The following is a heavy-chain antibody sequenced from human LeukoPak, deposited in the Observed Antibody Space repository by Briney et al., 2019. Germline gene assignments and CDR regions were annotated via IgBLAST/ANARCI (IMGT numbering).Heavy chain of an antibody. Sequence: PGGSLRLSCAASTFSFSEYPMGWVRQAPGKGLEWVSGISAGGDGTYYADSVKGRFTISRDNSKNTLYLQMNSLRAEDTAVYYCAKGARVELGMDVWGQGTTVTVSS. J-gene: IGHJ6*02. CDR1: TFSFSEYP. CDR3: AKGARVELGMDV. D-gene: IGHD1-26*01. V-gene: IGHV3-23*01. CDR2: ISAGGDGT.